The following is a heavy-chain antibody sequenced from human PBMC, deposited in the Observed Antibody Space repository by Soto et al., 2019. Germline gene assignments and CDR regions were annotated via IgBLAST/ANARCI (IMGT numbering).Heavy chain of an antibody. V-gene: IGHV1-18*01. J-gene: IGHJ5*02. CDR1: GYTFTSYG. D-gene: IGHD3-22*01. CDR2: ISAYNGNT. Sequence: QVPLVQSGAEVKKPGASVKVSCKASGYTFTSYGISWVRQAPGQGLEWMGWISAYNGNTNYAQKLQGRVTMTTDTSTSTAYMELRSLRSDDTAVYYCARGGIVVVTDGEVDDNWFDPWGQGTLVTVSS. CDR3: ARGGIVVVTDGEVDDNWFDP.